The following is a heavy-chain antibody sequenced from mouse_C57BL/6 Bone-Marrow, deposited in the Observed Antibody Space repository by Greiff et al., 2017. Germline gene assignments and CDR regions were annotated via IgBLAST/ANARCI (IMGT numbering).Heavy chain of an antibody. V-gene: IGHV1-82*01. CDR1: GYAFSSSW. CDR2: IYPGDGDT. Sequence: VQLVESGPELVKPGASVKISCKASGYAFSSSWMNWVKQRPGKGLEWIGRIYPGDGDTNYNGKFKGKATLTADKSSSTAYMQLSSLTSEDSAVYFCAREGIYYGYRDYWGQGTSVTVAS. J-gene: IGHJ4*01. D-gene: IGHD2-2*01. CDR3: AREGIYYGYRDY.